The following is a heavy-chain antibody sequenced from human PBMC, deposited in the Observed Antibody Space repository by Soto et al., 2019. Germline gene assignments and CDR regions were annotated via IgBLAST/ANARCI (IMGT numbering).Heavy chain of an antibody. CDR3: TYGPEKFNWFDP. J-gene: IGHJ5*02. CDR2: ISGSGGST. V-gene: IGHV3-23*01. D-gene: IGHD2-21*01. CDR1: GFTFSSYA. Sequence: ATSGFTFSSYAISWVHQAPGKGLEWVSAISGSGGSTYYADSVKGRFTISRDNSKNTAYLQMNSLKTEDTAVYYCTYGPEKFNWFDPWGQGTLVTVSS.